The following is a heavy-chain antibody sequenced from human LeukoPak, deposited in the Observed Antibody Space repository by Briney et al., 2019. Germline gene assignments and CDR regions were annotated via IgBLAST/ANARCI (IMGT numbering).Heavy chain of an antibody. D-gene: IGHD4-17*01. CDR1: GDSISRHY. J-gene: IGHJ3*02. Sequence: PSETLSLTCSVSGDSISRHYWSWIRQPPGKGLEWIDYISYSGSTRYNPSFQSRVTISMEMSKTHFSLKLTSVTAADTAVYYCTRLLNNDNAGDPDTFDIWGPGTMVTVSS. CDR2: ISYSGST. V-gene: IGHV4-59*08. CDR3: TRLLNNDNAGDPDTFDI.